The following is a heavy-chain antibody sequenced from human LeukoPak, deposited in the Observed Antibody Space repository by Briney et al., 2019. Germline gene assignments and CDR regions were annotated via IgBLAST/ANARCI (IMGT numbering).Heavy chain of an antibody. Sequence: PGGSLRLSCAASGFTFSSYSMNWVRQAPGKGLEWVSSISSSSSYIYYADSVKGRFTISRDNAKNSLYLQMNSLRAEDTAAYYCARGGYSSSWYPPPWFDPWGQGTPVTVSS. J-gene: IGHJ5*02. D-gene: IGHD6-13*01. CDR3: ARGGYSSSWYPPPWFDP. CDR2: ISSSSSYI. V-gene: IGHV3-21*01. CDR1: GFTFSSYS.